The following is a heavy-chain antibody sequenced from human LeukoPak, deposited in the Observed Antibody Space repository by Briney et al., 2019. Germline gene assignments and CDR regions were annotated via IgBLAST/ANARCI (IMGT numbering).Heavy chain of an antibody. CDR3: ARVVRMAAGMNYYPGY. J-gene: IGHJ4*02. Sequence: GGSLRLSCAASGFTVSTNYMSWVRQAPGKVLEWVSAIYSGGSTSYADSVKGRFTISRDSSKNTLYFQMNNLRAEDTAVYYCARVVRMAAGMNYYPGYWGQGTLVTVSS. D-gene: IGHD6-13*01. CDR2: IYSGGST. V-gene: IGHV3-53*01. CDR1: GFTVSTNY.